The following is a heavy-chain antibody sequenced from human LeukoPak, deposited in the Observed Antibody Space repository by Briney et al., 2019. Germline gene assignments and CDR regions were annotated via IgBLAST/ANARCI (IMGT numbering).Heavy chain of an antibody. J-gene: IGHJ4*02. CDR3: ARGGVVRGVITADYDY. CDR2: ISYDGSNK. Sequence: GGSLRLSCAASGFTFSSYAMHWVRQAPGKGLEWVAVISYDGSNKYHADSVKGRFTISRDNSKNTLYLQMNSLRAEDTAVYYCARGGVVRGVITADYDYWGQGTLVTVSS. D-gene: IGHD3-10*01. V-gene: IGHV3-30*04. CDR1: GFTFSSYA.